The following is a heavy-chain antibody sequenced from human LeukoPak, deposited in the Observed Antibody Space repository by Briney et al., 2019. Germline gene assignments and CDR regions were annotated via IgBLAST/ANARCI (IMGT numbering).Heavy chain of an antibody. D-gene: IGHD3-9*01. V-gene: IGHV3-11*01. CDR2: ISSSGSTI. CDR3: ARDPTLTGQEYGMDV. Sequence: GGSLRLSCAASGFTFSDYYMSWIRQAPGKGLEWVSYISSSGSTIYYADSVKGRFTISRDNAKNSLYLQMNSLRAEVTAVYYCARDPTLTGQEYGMDVWGQGTTVTVSS. CDR1: GFTFSDYY. J-gene: IGHJ6*02.